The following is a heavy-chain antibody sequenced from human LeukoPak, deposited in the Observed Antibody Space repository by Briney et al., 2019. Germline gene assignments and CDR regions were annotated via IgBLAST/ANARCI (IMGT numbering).Heavy chain of an antibody. Sequence: PGGSLRLSCAVSRFPISVYGFNWVRQAPGKGLEWVANIASSGTIKYYADSVEGRFSISRDNAKNSLYLQMNSLRVEDTGFYYCALLAVASDFDYWGQGALVTVSS. CDR3: ALLAVASDFDY. D-gene: IGHD6-19*01. CDR1: RFPISVYG. J-gene: IGHJ4*02. CDR2: IASSGTIK. V-gene: IGHV3-48*03.